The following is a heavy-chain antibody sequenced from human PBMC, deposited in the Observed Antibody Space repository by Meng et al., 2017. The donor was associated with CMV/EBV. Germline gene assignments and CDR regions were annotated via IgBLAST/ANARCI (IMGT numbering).Heavy chain of an antibody. CDR2: MNPNSSNT. CDR1: GYTFTSYD. D-gene: IGHD2-2*01. Sequence: ASVKVSCKASGYTFTSYDINWVRQATGQGLEWMGWMNPNSSNTGYAQKFQGRVTITRNTSISTAYMELSSLRSEDTAVYYCARARRDIVVVPAAYYFDYWGQGTLVTVSS. CDR3: ARARRDIVVVPAAYYFDY. J-gene: IGHJ4*02. V-gene: IGHV1-8*03.